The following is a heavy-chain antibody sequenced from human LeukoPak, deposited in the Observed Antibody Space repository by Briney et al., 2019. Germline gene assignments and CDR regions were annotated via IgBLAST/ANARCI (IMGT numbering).Heavy chain of an antibody. J-gene: IGHJ4*02. V-gene: IGHV3-23*01. CDR3: AKKWVVMGTVDY. CDR1: GFTFSSYA. Sequence: GGSLRLSCAASGFTFSSYAMNRVRQTPGKGLEWVSAIRGSGGTTYYADSVKGRCTISRGNSNNTLYLQMNSLRSEDTAGYYSAKKWVVMGTVDYTGEGTLVTVSS. D-gene: IGHD3-22*01. CDR2: IRGSGGTT.